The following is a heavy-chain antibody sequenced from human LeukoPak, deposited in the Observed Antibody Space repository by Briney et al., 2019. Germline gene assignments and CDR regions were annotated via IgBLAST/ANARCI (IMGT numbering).Heavy chain of an antibody. D-gene: IGHD4-17*01. CDR3: ARNLGLRDDY. CDR1: GFTVSSYW. CDR2: INSDGSIT. V-gene: IGHV3-74*01. Sequence: GESLRLSCVASGFTVSSYWMHWARQAPGKGLVWVSRINSDGSITSYADSVKGRFTISRDNAKNTLYLQMNSLRAEDMAIYYCARNLGLRDDYWGQGTLVTVSS. J-gene: IGHJ4*02.